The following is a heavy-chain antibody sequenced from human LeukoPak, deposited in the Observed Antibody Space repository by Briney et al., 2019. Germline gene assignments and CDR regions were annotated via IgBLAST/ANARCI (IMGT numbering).Heavy chain of an antibody. V-gene: IGHV4-59*08. CDR1: DASISGYY. Sequence: SETLSLTCTVSDASISGYYWSWIRQPPGKGLEWIGSIHFSGSTNYNPSLRSRVTISVDTSKNQFSLKLNSVTAADTAVYYCARLVDRSAYYRFDPWGQGTLVTVSS. J-gene: IGHJ5*02. CDR3: ARLVDRSAYYRFDP. CDR2: IHFSGST. D-gene: IGHD3-3*01.